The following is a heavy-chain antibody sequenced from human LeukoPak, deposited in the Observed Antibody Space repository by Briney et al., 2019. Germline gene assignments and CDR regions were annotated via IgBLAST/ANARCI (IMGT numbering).Heavy chain of an antibody. Sequence: PSQTLSLTCAVSGGSISSGGYSWSWIRQPPGKGLEWIGYIYHSGSTYYNPSLKSRVTISVDRSKNQFSLKLSSVTAADTAVYYCAREGLWPSAYFDYWGQGTLVTVSS. CDR2: IYHSGST. CDR1: GGSISSGGYS. CDR3: AREGLWPSAYFDY. V-gene: IGHV4-30-2*01. D-gene: IGHD5-18*01. J-gene: IGHJ4*02.